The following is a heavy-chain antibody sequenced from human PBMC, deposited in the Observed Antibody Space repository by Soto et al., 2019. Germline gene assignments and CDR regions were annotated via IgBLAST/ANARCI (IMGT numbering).Heavy chain of an antibody. CDR1: GGSISNFY. D-gene: IGHD2-8*01. V-gene: IGHV4-59*01. CDR3: ARAPMVLSRSYFDS. Sequence: KTSETLSLTCTVSGGSISNFYWSWIRQPPGKGLEWIGYISYGGNTNYNPSLKSRVSISVDTSKNQLSLNLTSVTAADTAVYYCARAPMVLSRSYFDSWGQGTPVTVSS. CDR2: ISYGGNT. J-gene: IGHJ4*02.